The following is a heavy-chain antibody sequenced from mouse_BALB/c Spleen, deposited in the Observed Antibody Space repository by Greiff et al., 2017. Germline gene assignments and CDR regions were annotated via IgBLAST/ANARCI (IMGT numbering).Heavy chain of an antibody. CDR2: IYPYNGGT. CDR1: GYTFTDYN. D-gene: IGHD3-2*01. V-gene: IGHV1S29*02. Sequence: EVQLVESGPELVKPGASVKISCKASGYTFTDYNMHWVKQSHGKSLEWIGYIYPYNGGTGYNQKFKSKATLTVDNSSSTAYMELRSLTSEDSAVYYCARWDSSGYFDYWGQGTTLTVSS. CDR3: ARWDSSGYFDY. J-gene: IGHJ2*01.